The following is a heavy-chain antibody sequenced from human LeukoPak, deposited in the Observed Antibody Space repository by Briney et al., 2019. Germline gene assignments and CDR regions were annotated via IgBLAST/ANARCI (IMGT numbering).Heavy chain of an antibody. D-gene: IGHD6-19*01. CDR2: INHSGST. CDR3: ARRKSTYIAVGHYYMDV. J-gene: IGHJ6*03. V-gene: IGHV4-34*01. CDR1: GGSFSGYY. Sequence: ASETLSLTCAVYGGSFSGYYWSWIRQPPGTGLGWNGEINHSGSTNYNPSLKSRVTISLDTSKNQFSLKLSSVTAADTAVYYCARRKSTYIAVGHYYMDVWGKGTTVTISS.